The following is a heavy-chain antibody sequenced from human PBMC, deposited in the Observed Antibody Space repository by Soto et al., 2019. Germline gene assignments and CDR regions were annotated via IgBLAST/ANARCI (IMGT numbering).Heavy chain of an antibody. J-gene: IGHJ6*02. V-gene: IGHV3-13*05. CDR2: IGTAGDP. Sequence: GSLRLSSVDSGLSLSGYDMHWVRQATGEGLEWVSAIGTAGDPYYSVSVKGRFTTSRGNAENSVYLQMNSLRAGDTAVYYCAREGYDSSGYYFYAMDVWGPGTTVTVSS. CDR3: AREGYDSSGYYFYAMDV. CDR1: GLSLSGYD. D-gene: IGHD3-22*01.